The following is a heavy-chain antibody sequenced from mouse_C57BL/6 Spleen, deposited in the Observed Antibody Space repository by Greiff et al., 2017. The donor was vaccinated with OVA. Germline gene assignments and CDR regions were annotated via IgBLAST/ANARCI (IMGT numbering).Heavy chain of an antibody. J-gene: IGHJ2*01. D-gene: IGHD1-1*01. CDR1: GYTFTSYW. CDR3: AREITTVVAVDY. CDR2: IDPSDSYT. Sequence: QVQLQQPGAELVKPGASVKLSCKASGYTFTSYWMQWVKQRPGQGLEWIGEIDPSDSYTNYNQKFKGKATLTVDTSSSTAYMQLSSLTSEDSAVYYCAREITTVVAVDYWGQGTTLTVSS. V-gene: IGHV1-50*01.